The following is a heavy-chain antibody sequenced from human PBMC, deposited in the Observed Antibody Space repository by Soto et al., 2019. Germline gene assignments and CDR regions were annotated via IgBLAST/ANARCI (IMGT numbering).Heavy chain of an antibody. CDR3: TTELSYYDSSGYYYWYYFYY. V-gene: IGHV3-15*07. J-gene: IGHJ4*02. Sequence: EVQLVESGGGLVKPGGSLRLSCAASGFTFSNAWMNWVRQAPGKGLEWVGRIKSKTDGGTTDYAAPVKGRFTISRDDSKNTLYLQMNSRKTEDTAVYYCTTELSYYDSSGYYYWYYFYYWGQGTLVTVSS. D-gene: IGHD3-22*01. CDR2: IKSKTDGGTT. CDR1: GFTFSNAW.